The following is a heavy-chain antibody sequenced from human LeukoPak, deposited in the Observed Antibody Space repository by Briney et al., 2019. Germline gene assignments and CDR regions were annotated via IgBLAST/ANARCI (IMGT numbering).Heavy chain of an antibody. CDR3: ASYLRFLEWSYFDY. D-gene: IGHD3-3*01. J-gene: IGHJ4*02. CDR1: GGSISSNSYY. V-gene: IGHV4-39*07. CDR2: IYYSEST. Sequence: SETLSLTCTVSGGSISSNSYYWGWIRQPPGKGLEWLGSIYYSESTYYNPSLKSRVTISVDTSKNQFSLKLSSVTAADTAVYYCASYLRFLEWSYFDYWGQGTLVTVSS.